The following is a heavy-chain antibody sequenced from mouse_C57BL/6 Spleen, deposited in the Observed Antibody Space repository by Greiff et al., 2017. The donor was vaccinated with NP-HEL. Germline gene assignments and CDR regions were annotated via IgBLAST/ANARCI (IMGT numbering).Heavy chain of an antibody. CDR2: INYDGSST. CDR3: ATYSNYEDLFAY. Sequence: EVKLVESEGGLVQPGSSMKLSCTASGFTFSDYYMAWVRQVPEKGLEWVANINYDGSSTYYLDSLKSRFIISRDNAKNILYLQMSSLKSEDTATYYCATYSNYEDLFAYWGQGTLVTVSA. V-gene: IGHV5-16*01. CDR1: GFTFSDYY. J-gene: IGHJ3*01. D-gene: IGHD2-5*01.